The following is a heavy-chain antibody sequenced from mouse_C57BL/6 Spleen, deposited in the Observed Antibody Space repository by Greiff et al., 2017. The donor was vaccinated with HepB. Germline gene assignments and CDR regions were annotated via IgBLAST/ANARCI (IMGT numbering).Heavy chain of an antibody. V-gene: IGHV5-9-1*02. D-gene: IGHD1-1*01. CDR3: TRDNYGSRFAY. J-gene: IGHJ3*01. CDR2: ISSGGDYI. Sequence: EVKLMESGEGLVKPGGSLKLSCAASGFTFSSYAMSWVRQTPEKRLEWVAYISSGGDYIYYADTVKGRFTISRDNARNTLYLQMSSLKSEDTAMYYCTRDNYGSRFAYWGQGTLVTVSA. CDR1: GFTFSSYA.